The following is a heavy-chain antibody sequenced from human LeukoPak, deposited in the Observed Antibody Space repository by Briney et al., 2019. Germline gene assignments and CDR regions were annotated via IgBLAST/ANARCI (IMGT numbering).Heavy chain of an antibody. Sequence: GGSLRLSCAASGFTFNNYAMSWVRQAPGKGLEWVSTISGSGDGPYYADSVKGRFSISRDNSKNTLYLQMNNLRAEDTAVSYCAKGITSPSTGRDFDYWGQGTLVTVSS. CDR2: ISGSGDGP. V-gene: IGHV3-23*01. CDR1: GFTFNNYA. D-gene: IGHD2-2*01. J-gene: IGHJ4*02. CDR3: AKGITSPSTGRDFDY.